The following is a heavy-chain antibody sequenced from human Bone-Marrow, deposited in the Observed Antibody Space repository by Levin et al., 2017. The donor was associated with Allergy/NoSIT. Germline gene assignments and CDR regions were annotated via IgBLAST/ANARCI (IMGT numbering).Heavy chain of an antibody. D-gene: IGHD6-19*01. CDR3: TRDRGAEADLDALDI. J-gene: IGHJ3*02. CDR1: GFIFSGHA. Sequence: AGGSLRLSCAASGFIFSGHALHWVRQAPGRGLEWLAVISNEGKKKFYANSMKGRLTISRDNSKNTLYLQMNSLRPEDTALYYCTRDRGAEADLDALDIWGQGTMVSVSS. V-gene: IGHV3-30*01. CDR2: ISNEGKKK.